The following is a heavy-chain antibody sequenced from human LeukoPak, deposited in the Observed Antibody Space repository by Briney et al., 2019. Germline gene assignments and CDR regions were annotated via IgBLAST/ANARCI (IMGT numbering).Heavy chain of an antibody. CDR3: ARDFDY. CDR2: ISYDGSNK. J-gene: IGHJ4*02. V-gene: IGHV3-30*03. CDR1: GFTFSSYG. Sequence: PGGSLRLSCAASGFTFSSYGMHWVRQAPGKGLEWVAVISYDGSNKYYADSVKGRFTISRDNSKNTLYLQMNSLRAEDTAVYCRARDFDYWGQGTLVTVSS.